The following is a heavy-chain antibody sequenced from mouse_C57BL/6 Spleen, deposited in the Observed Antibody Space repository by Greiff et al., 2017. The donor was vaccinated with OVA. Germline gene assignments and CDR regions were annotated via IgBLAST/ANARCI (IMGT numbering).Heavy chain of an antibody. V-gene: IGHV1-76*01. D-gene: IGHD3-2*02. CDR3: ARWMPTAQATFMDY. CDR1: GYTFTDYY. J-gene: IGHJ4*01. Sequence: QVQLQQSGAELVRPGASVKLSCKASGYTFTDYYINWVKQRPGQGLEWIARIYPGSGNTYYNEKFKGKATLTAEKSSSTAYMQLSSLTSEDSAVYFCARWMPTAQATFMDYWGQGTSVTVSS. CDR2: IYPGSGNT.